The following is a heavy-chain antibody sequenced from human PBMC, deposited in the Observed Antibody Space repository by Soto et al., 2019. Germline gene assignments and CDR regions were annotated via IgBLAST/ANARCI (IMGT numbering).Heavy chain of an antibody. Sequence: QLQLQESGPGLVKPSETLSLTCTVSGGSISSSSYYWGWIRQPPGKGLEWIGSIYYSGSTYYNPSLKRRGNISVDTSKNQFSLKLSSVTAADTAVYYCGRRVETVIGYFDYWGQGTLVTVSS. D-gene: IGHD4-17*01. CDR3: GRRVETVIGYFDY. CDR2: IYYSGST. J-gene: IGHJ4*02. CDR1: GGSISSSSYY. V-gene: IGHV4-39*01.